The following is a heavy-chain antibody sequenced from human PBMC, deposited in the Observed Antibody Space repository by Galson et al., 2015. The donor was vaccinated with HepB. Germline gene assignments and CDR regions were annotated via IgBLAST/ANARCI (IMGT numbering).Heavy chain of an antibody. Sequence: SVKVSCKASGFTFTASAVQWVRQARGQRLEWIGWIVVGSGNRIYAQKFQDRVTITRDISTTTAYMELSSLRSEDTAVYYCAASPHYYDGNDYYYVGWFDPWGQGTLVTVSS. CDR3: AASPHYYDGNDYYYVGWFDP. CDR1: GFTFTASA. V-gene: IGHV1-58*01. J-gene: IGHJ5*02. D-gene: IGHD3-22*01. CDR2: IVVGSGNR.